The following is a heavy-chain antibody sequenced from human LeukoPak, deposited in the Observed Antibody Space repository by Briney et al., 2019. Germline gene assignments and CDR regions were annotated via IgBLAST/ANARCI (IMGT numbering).Heavy chain of an antibody. D-gene: IGHD2-8*02. CDR3: AGTDFTAIDY. J-gene: IGHJ4*02. CDR2: IYYSGST. V-gene: IGHV4-39*01. CDR1: GGSISSSSYY. Sequence: SETLSLTCTVSGGSISSSSYYWGWVRQPPRKGLEWIGSIYYSGSTYYNPSLKSRVTISVDTSKNQFSLKLSSVTAADTAVYYCAGTDFTAIDYWGQGTLVTVSS.